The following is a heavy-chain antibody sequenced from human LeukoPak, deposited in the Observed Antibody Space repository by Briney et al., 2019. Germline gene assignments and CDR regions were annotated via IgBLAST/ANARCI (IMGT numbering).Heavy chain of an antibody. V-gene: IGHV3-11*06. Sequence: SGGSLRLSCAASGFTFSDYYMSWIRQAPGKGLEWVSYISSSSSYTNYADSVKGRFTISRDNAKNSLYLQLNSLRGEDTAVYYCASAMARGVITLPFDYWGQGTLVTVSS. CDR3: ASAMARGVITLPFDY. CDR1: GFTFSDYY. D-gene: IGHD3-10*01. CDR2: ISSSSSYT. J-gene: IGHJ4*02.